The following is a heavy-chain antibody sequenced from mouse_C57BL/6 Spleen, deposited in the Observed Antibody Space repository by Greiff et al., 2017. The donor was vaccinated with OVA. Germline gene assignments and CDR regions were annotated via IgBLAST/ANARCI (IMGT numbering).Heavy chain of an antibody. Sequence: DVKLVESGGGLVKPGGSLKLSCAASGFTFSDYGMHWVRQAPEKGLEWVAYISSGSSTIYYADTVKGRFTISRDNAKNTLFLQMTSLRSEDTAMYYCARNYYAFHFDYWGQGTTLTVSS. J-gene: IGHJ2*01. V-gene: IGHV5-17*01. D-gene: IGHD1-1*01. CDR3: ARNYYAFHFDY. CDR1: GFTFSDYG. CDR2: ISSGSSTI.